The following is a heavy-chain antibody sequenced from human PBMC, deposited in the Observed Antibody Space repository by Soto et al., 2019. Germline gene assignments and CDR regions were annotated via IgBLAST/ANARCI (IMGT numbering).Heavy chain of an antibody. CDR1: GYTLTELS. CDR3: ARSWRVPAAILY. Sequence: ASVQVSCKVSGYTLTELSMHWVRQATGQGLEWMGWMNPNSGNTGYAQTFQGRVTMTRNTSISTAYMELSSLRSEDTAVYYCARSWRVPAAILYWGQGTLVTVSS. D-gene: IGHD2-2*01. J-gene: IGHJ4*02. V-gene: IGHV1-8*01. CDR2: MNPNSGNT.